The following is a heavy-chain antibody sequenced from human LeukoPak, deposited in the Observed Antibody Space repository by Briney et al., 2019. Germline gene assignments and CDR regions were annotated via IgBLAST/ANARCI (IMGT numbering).Heavy chain of an antibody. Sequence: PSEPLSLTCTVSGGSISSSSYYWGWIRQPPGKGLEWIGSIYYSGSTYYNPSLKSRVTISVDTSKNQFSLKLSSVTAADTAVYYCARLVGAPPDVWGKGTTVTVSS. D-gene: IGHD1-26*01. CDR1: GGSISSSSYY. V-gene: IGHV4-39*01. CDR3: ARLVGAPPDV. J-gene: IGHJ6*04. CDR2: IYYSGST.